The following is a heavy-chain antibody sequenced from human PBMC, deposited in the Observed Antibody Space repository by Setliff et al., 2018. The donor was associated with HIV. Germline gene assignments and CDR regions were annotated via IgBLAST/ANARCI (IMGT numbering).Heavy chain of an antibody. J-gene: IGHJ4*02. CDR3: ARVSETGVDPQNHRDY. CDR1: GYTFTSYT. V-gene: IGHV7-4-1*02. D-gene: IGHD2-21*01. CDR2: INTNTGNP. Sequence: ASVKVSCKASGYTFTSYTMNWVRQAPGQGLEWMGWINTNTGNPTYAQGFNGRFVFSLDTSVSPAYLQISSLKAEDSAIYYCARVSETGVDPQNHRDYWGQGTPVTVSS.